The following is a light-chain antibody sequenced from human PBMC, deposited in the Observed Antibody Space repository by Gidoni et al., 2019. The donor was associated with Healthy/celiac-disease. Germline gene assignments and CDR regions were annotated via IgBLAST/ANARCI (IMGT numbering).Light chain of an antibody. Sequence: QSALTQPASVAGSPGQSNTISCTGTSMDVGSYNLVSWSQQHPGKAPKLMIYEVSKRPSGVSNRFSGSKSGNTASLTISGLQAEDEADYYCCSYAGSSTWVFGGGTKLTVL. CDR2: EVS. CDR1: SMDVGSYNL. J-gene: IGLJ3*02. V-gene: IGLV2-23*02. CDR3: CSYAGSSTWV.